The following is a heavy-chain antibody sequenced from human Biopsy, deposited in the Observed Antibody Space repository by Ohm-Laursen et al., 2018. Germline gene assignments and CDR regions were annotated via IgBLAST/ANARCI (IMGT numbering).Heavy chain of an antibody. D-gene: IGHD3-10*01. CDR2: IIPIVGIT. CDR1: GDTFSRSA. CDR3: ARGGSGSGYYGMDV. V-gene: IGHV1-69*10. J-gene: IGHJ6*02. Sequence: VKISCKASGDTFSRSAFFWVRQAPGQGLVYLGRIIPIVGITNHAQTFQSRITLTADKSTFMVYMELSRLRSDDTAIYYCARGGSGSGYYGMDVWGQGATVSVSS.